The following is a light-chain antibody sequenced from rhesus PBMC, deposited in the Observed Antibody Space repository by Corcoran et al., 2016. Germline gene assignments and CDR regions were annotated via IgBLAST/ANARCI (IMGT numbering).Light chain of an antibody. CDR1: QGISSY. V-gene: IGKV1-28*03. Sequence: DIQMTQSPSSLSASVGDTVTITCRASQGISSYLNWFQQKPGKAPKLLIYDESSLESGVPSRFSGSGSGTDFTFTISSLQPEGFAAYYCLQHNSCPYSFGQGAKVEIK. CDR2: DES. J-gene: IGKJ2*01. CDR3: LQHNSCPYS.